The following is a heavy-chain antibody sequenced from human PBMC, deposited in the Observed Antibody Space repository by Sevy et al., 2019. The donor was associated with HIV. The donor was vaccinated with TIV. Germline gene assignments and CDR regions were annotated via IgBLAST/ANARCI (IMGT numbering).Heavy chain of an antibody. CDR1: GFSDSSNY. CDR2: IYSDGST. D-gene: IGHD1-26*01. J-gene: IGHJ3*02. Sequence: GGSLRLSCVVSGFSDSSNYMTWXRQAPGKGLEWVSLIYSDGSTYYADSVKGRFTISRDNSKNTLYLQMNSLRAEDTAVYYCARAVPYSGSFGAFDIWGQGTMVTVSS. CDR3: ARAVPYSGSFGAFDI. V-gene: IGHV3-66*01.